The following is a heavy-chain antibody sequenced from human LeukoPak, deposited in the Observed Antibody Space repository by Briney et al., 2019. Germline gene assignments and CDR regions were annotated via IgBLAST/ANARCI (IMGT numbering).Heavy chain of an antibody. J-gene: IGHJ4*02. CDR3: ARDRAWNYFDY. CDR1: GFTFSTYA. Sequence: GGSLRLSCAASGFTFSTYAVSWVRQTPDRGLEWVSTIGGSGDTAYYADSVEGRFTISRDNSKNTLYLQMDSLRAEDTAVYYCARDRAWNYFDYWGQGTLVTVSS. CDR2: IGGSGDTA. V-gene: IGHV3-23*01. D-gene: IGHD3-3*01.